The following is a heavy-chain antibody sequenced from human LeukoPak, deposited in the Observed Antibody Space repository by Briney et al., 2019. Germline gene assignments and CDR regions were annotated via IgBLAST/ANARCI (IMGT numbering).Heavy chain of an antibody. CDR3: ARKTRSYGSGSYYKGNFDY. CDR1: GGTFSSYA. Sequence: SVKVSCKASGGTFSSYAISWVRQAPGQGLEWMGRIIPILGIANYAQKFQGRVTITADKSTSTAYMELSRLRSDDTAVYYCARKTRSYGSGSYYKGNFDYWGQGTLVTVSS. V-gene: IGHV1-69*04. J-gene: IGHJ4*02. CDR2: IIPILGIA. D-gene: IGHD3-10*01.